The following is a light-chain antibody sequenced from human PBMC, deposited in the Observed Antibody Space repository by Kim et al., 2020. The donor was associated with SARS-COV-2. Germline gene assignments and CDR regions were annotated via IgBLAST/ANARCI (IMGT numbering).Light chain of an antibody. CDR3: CSYAGTYTFYV. V-gene: IGLV2-11*01. CDR1: SSDVGGYNY. Sequence: QSALTQPRSVSGSLGQSVTISCTGTSSDVGGYNYVSWYQQHPDRAPKLLIYDVIKRPSGVPDRFSGSKSGNTASLTISGLQAEDEADYYCCSYAGTYTFYVFGTGTKVTVL. CDR2: DVI. J-gene: IGLJ1*01.